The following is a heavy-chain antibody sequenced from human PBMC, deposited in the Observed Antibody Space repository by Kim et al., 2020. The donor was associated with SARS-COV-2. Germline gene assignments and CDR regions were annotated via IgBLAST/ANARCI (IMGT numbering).Heavy chain of an antibody. CDR3: ASHDFWSAEFDY. D-gene: IGHD3-3*01. J-gene: IGHJ4*02. CDR1: GGSISSYY. V-gene: IGHV4-59*13. CDR2: IYYSGST. Sequence: SETLSLTCTVSGGSISSYYWSWIRQPPGKGLEWIGYIYYSGSTNYNPSLKSRVTISVDTSKNQFSLKLSSVTATATAVYYCASHDFWSAEFDYWGQGTLVTVSS.